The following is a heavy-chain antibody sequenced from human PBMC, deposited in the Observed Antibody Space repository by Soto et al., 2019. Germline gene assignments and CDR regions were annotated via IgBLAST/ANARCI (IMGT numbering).Heavy chain of an antibody. D-gene: IGHD3-22*01. CDR1: GYTFTSYG. Sequence: QVQLVQSGAEVKKPGASVKVSCKASGYTFTSYGISWVRQAPGQGLEWMGWISAYNGNTNYAQKLQGRVTMTTDTSTSTAYMELRSLRPDDTAVYYCARDLSSPYYYDSSGYLDAFDIWGQGTMVTVSS. V-gene: IGHV1-18*04. CDR3: ARDLSSPYYYDSSGYLDAFDI. J-gene: IGHJ3*02. CDR2: ISAYNGNT.